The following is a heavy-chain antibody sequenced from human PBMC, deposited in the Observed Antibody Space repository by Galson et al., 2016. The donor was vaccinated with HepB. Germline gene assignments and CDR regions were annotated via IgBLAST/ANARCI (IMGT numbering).Heavy chain of an antibody. CDR2: IYYSGTT. D-gene: IGHD2/OR15-2a*01. J-gene: IGHJ5*02. V-gene: IGHV4-59*08. CDR3: ARLPFYGTGSENWFDP. CDR1: GGSITAYY. Sequence: SETLSLTCSVSGGSITAYYWTWIRQSPGKGLEWIGYIYYSGTTNYNPSLKNRVTISIDTSKNQFSLNLSSVTAADTAVYYCARLPFYGTGSENWFDPWGQGTLVTVSS.